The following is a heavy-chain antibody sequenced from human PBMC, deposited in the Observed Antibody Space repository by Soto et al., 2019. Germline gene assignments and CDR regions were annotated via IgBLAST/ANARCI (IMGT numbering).Heavy chain of an antibody. Sequence: QVQLVQSGAEVKKPGASVKVSCKASGYTFTSYGISWVRQAPGPGLAWMGCISGYNGNTKYVQKLQGRVTMTTDTATSTANMELRSLRSDDTAVYYCARDLGGEIVDYWGQGTLVTVSS. CDR1: GYTFTSYG. V-gene: IGHV1-18*01. D-gene: IGHD1-26*01. J-gene: IGHJ4*02. CDR3: ARDLGGEIVDY. CDR2: ISGYNGNT.